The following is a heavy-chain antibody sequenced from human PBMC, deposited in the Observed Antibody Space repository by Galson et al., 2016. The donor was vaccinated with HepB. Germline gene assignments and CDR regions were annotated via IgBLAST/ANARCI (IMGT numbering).Heavy chain of an antibody. J-gene: IGHJ6*02. CDR1: GYTFTDYY. V-gene: IGHV1-46*01. Sequence: SVKVSCKASGYTFTDYYIHWVRQAPGQGPEWMGRIIPANGITHYAQKFQGRVTVTRDTSTTTAYMELRSLRYEDTAVYYRARDLRSFGVASYGMDVWGQGTTVTVS. CDR2: IIPANGIT. D-gene: IGHD3-3*01. CDR3: ARDLRSFGVASYGMDV.